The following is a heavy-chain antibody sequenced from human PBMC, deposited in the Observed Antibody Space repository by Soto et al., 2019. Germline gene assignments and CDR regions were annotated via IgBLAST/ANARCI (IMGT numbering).Heavy chain of an antibody. V-gene: IGHV3-30*03. CDR2: ISYDGSNK. D-gene: IGHD3-10*01. CDR3: ARDPGGPNPFDY. J-gene: IGHJ4*02. CDR1: GFTFSSYG. Sequence: GGSLRLSCAASGFTFSSYGMHWVRQAPGKGLEWVAVISYDGSNKYYADSVKGRFTISRDNSKNTLYLQMNSLRAEDTAVYYCARDPGGPNPFDYWGQGTLVTVSS.